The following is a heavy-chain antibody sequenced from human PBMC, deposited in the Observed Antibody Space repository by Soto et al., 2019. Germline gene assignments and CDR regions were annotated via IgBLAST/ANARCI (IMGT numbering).Heavy chain of an antibody. CDR3: AREASTTVTTYYYYGMDA. CDR1: GYTFTSYA. CDR2: INAGNGNT. V-gene: IGHV1-3*01. D-gene: IGHD4-17*01. J-gene: IGHJ6*02. Sequence: GASVKVSCKASGYTFTSYAMHWVRQAPGQRLEWMGWINAGNGNTKYSQKFQGRVTITRDTSASTAYMELSSLRSEDTAVYYCAREASTTVTTYYYYGMDAWGQGTTVTVSS.